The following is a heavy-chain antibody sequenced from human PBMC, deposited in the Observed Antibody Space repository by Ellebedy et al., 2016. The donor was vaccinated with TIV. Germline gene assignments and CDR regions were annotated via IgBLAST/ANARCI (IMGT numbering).Heavy chain of an antibody. V-gene: IGHV3-30*18. J-gene: IGHJ4*02. CDR1: GFTLNAYG. CDR2: MSFDGSNQ. D-gene: IGHD4-17*01. Sequence: PGGSLRLSCEVSGFTLNAYGMHWVRQAPGKGLEWVTMMSFDGSNQFYADSVKGRFSISRDTSKNTLYLQMNSLRTEDTAVYYCAKGRREAYGDYEFDYWGQGTLVTVSS. CDR3: AKGRREAYGDYEFDY.